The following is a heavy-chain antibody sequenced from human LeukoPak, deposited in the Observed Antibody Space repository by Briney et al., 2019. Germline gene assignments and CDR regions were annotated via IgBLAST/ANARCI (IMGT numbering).Heavy chain of an antibody. CDR1: GYSFTRHW. CDR2: ISPGDSDT. Sequence: GESLKISCEGSGYSFTRHWIAWVRQMPGKGLELMGIISPGDSDTRYSPSFQGQVTISADKSIITAYLQWRSLRASDTAIYYCARSRSDDGDFDLDYWGQGTLVTVSS. D-gene: IGHD4-17*01. V-gene: IGHV5-51*01. CDR3: ARSRSDDGDFDLDY. J-gene: IGHJ4*02.